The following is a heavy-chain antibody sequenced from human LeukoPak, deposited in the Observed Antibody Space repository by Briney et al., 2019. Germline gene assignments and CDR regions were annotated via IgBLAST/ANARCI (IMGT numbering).Heavy chain of an antibody. J-gene: IGHJ4*02. CDR2: INGDNGNT. CDR3: ARSSSVTYQY. CDR1: GYNFASYT. Sequence: GASVKVSCKTSGYNFASYTMHWLRQAPGQRPEWMGSINGDNGNTKYSEKFQGRVTFTRDTAASSAYMELSSLRSEDTAVYYCARSSSVTYQYWGQGTLVTVAS. D-gene: IGHD4-17*01. V-gene: IGHV1-3*01.